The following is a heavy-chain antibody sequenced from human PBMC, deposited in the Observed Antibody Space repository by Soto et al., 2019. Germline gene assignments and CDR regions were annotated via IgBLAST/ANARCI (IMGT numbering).Heavy chain of an antibody. CDR2: INHSGST. J-gene: IGHJ4*02. CDR3: ARGDSGSSVLKSYYFDY. CDR1: GGSFSGYY. V-gene: IGHV4-34*01. Sequence: QVQLQQWGAGLSKPSETLSLTCAVYGGSFSGYYWSWIRQPPGKGLEWIGEINHSGSTNYNPSLKSRVTISVDTSKNQFSLKLSSVTAADTAVYYCARGDSGSSVLKSYYFDYWGQGTLVTVSS. D-gene: IGHD1-26*01.